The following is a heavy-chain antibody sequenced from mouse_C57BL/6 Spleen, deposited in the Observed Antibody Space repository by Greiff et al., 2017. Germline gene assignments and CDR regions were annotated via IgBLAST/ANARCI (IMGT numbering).Heavy chain of an antibody. CDR3: ARYGTAQATFAY. Sequence: QVQLQQPGAELVKPGASVKMSCKASGYTFTSYWITWVKQRPGPGLEWIGDIYPGSGSTNYNEKFKSKAPLTVDTSSSTAYMQLSSLTSEDSAVYYCARYGTAQATFAYWGQGTLVTVSA. CDR2: IYPGSGST. D-gene: IGHD3-2*02. CDR1: GYTFTSYW. V-gene: IGHV1-55*01. J-gene: IGHJ3*01.